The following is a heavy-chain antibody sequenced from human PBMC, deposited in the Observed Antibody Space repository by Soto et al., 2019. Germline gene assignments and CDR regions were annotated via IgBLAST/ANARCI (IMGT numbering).Heavy chain of an antibody. CDR2: ISDTGGGT. J-gene: IGHJ5*02. D-gene: IGHD3-22*01. V-gene: IGHV3-23*01. CDR1: GFPITSYS. Sequence: GGSLILSCASSGFPITSYSMNWVRPAPGKGLEWVSTISDTGGGTFYAGSVKGRFTISRDNSKNALYLQMHRLSADDSAIYFCALGRHKTSGSNTWFAPWGRGNQFTFS. CDR3: ALGRHKTSGSNTWFAP.